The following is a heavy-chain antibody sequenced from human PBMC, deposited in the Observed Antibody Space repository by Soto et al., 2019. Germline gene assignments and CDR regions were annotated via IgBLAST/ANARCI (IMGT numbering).Heavy chain of an antibody. J-gene: IGHJ4*02. CDR3: ARAKYEYMWGSYHPFDQ. Sequence: QVQLVQSGAEVKQPGASVRLSCTVSGKSFDTFAVHWVRQPPGQRPEWMGRINVGDDKTKYSEKFQGRVIVSYDTSATTADTELRALSSEDTAVYYWARAKYEYMWGSYHPFDQWAQGAQVTVAS. CDR1: GKSFDTFA. V-gene: IGHV1-3*01. D-gene: IGHD3-16*02. CDR2: INVGDDKT.